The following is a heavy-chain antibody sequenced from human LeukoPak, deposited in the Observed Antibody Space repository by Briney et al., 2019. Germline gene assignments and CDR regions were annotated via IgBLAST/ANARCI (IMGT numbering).Heavy chain of an antibody. CDR1: GYTFTSYG. CDR3: ARDQYYYDSSGYSDY. CDR2: ISAYNGNT. V-gene: IGHV1-18*01. J-gene: IGHJ4*02. Sequence: ASVKVSCKASGYTFTSYGITWVRQASGQGLEWMGWISAYNGNTNYAQKLQGRVTMTTDTSTSTAYMELRSLRSDDTAVYYCARDQYYYDSSGYSDYWGQGTLVTVSS. D-gene: IGHD3-22*01.